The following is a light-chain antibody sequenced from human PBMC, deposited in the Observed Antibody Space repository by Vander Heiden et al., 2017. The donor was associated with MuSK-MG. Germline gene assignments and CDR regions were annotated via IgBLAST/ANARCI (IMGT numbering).Light chain of an antibody. CDR3: QQRSNGHPYGT. J-gene: IGKJ1*01. CDR2: GTS. CDR1: QSGNSVSSY. V-gene: IGKV3-11*01. Sequence: EIVLTQSPATLSLSPGERATLSCRASQSGNSVSSYLAWYQQKPGQAPRLLIYGTSNRAKGIKARFSGSGDGTDFTLTISSREPEDFAVYYCQQRSNGHPYGTFGQGTKVEMK.